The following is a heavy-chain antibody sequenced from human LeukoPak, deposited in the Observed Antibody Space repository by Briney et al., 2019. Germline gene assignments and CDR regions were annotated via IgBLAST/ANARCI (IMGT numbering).Heavy chain of an antibody. D-gene: IGHD3-22*01. J-gene: IGHJ5*02. CDR1: GYTFTGYY. V-gene: IGHV1-2*02. CDR3: AREWSGSGYYPSNWFDP. CDR2: INPNSGGT. Sequence: ASVKVSCRASGYTFTGYYMHWVRQAPGQGLEWMGWINPNSGGTNYAQKFQGGVTMTRDTSISTAYMELSRLRSDDTAVYYCAREWSGSGYYPSNWFDPWGQGTLVTVSS.